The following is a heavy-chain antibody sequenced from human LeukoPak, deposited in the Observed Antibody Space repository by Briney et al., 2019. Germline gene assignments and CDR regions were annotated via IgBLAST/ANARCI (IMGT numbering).Heavy chain of an antibody. D-gene: IGHD3-10*01. Sequence: SETLSLTCTVSGGSISLYYWSWIRQPPGKGLEWIGYIYYSGSTNYNPSLKSRVTMSVDTSKNQFSLNLSSVTAADTAVYYCAKSTGSRSFGLFWFDPWGQGTLVTVSS. V-gene: IGHV4-59*08. CDR2: IYYSGST. J-gene: IGHJ5*02. CDR3: AKSTGSRSFGLFWFDP. CDR1: GGSISLYY.